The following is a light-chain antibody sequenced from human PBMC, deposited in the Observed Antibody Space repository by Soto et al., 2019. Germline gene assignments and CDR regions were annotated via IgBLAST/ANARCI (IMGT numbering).Light chain of an antibody. V-gene: IGLV2-14*01. CDR3: SSFTTTISYV. Sequence: QAVVTQPASVSGSPGQSITISCTGTSSDVGGYSYVSWYQQHPGKAPKLMIYDVSNRPSGVSYRFSGSKSGNTASLTISGLQAEDEADYYCSSFTTTISYVFGTGTKLTVL. J-gene: IGLJ1*01. CDR1: SSDVGGYSY. CDR2: DVS.